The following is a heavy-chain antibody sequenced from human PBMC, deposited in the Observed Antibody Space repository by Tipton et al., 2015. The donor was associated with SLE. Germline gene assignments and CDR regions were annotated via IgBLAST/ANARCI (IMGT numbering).Heavy chain of an antibody. V-gene: IGHV3-7*01. CDR2: INQHGTEK. Sequence: GSLRLSCSVSGFTISHHYMMWVRQAPGKGLEWVANINQHGTEKNYVDSMKGRFTISRDNAQSSVFLQMDGLRLEDTAVYFCASGDAVGFDIWGRGTMVTVSS. J-gene: IGHJ3*02. CDR1: GFTISHHY. CDR3: ASGDAVGFDI. D-gene: IGHD2-21*01.